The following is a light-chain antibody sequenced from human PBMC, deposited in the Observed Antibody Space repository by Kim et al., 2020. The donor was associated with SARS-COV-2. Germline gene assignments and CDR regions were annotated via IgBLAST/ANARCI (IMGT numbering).Light chain of an antibody. J-gene: IGKJ1*01. Sequence: PGERATLSCRASQSVSSSYLAWYQQKPGQAPRRLIYGASSRATGIPDRFSGSGSGTDFTLTISRLEPEDFAVYYCQQYGSSPGWTFGQGTKVDIK. CDR1: QSVSSSY. V-gene: IGKV3-20*01. CDR2: GAS. CDR3: QQYGSSPGWT.